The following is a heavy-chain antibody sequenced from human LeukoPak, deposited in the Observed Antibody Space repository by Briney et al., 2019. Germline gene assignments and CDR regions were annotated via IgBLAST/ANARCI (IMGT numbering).Heavy chain of an antibody. D-gene: IGHD3-3*01. CDR2: IYGGGRT. V-gene: IGHV3-53*01. CDR1: GFSVSNNY. CDR3: ARGRGLGVVSPYFDY. Sequence: GGSLRLSCVVSGFSVSNNYVTWVRQAPGNGLERVSVIYGGGRTSHSASVRGRFTISRDNSKNIVSLQMNNLRAEDTAVYYCARGRGLGVVSPYFDYWGQGTLVTVSS. J-gene: IGHJ4*02.